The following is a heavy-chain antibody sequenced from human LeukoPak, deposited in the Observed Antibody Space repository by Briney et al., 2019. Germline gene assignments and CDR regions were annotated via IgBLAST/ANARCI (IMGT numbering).Heavy chain of an antibody. CDR3: ATVPTKAVAGSYYFDY. D-gene: IGHD6-19*01. CDR2: VSPYNGDT. Sequence: ASVKVSCKASGYTFSSYGVNWVRQAPGQGLEWMGWVSPYNGDTNYAQKFQDRVTMTTDTSTNTAYMELRSLRSDDTAVYYCATVPTKAVAGSYYFDYWGQGTLVTVSS. CDR1: GYTFSSYG. J-gene: IGHJ4*02. V-gene: IGHV1-18*01.